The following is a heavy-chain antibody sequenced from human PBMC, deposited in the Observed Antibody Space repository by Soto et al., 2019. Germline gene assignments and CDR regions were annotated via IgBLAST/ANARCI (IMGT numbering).Heavy chain of an antibody. V-gene: IGHV4-59*08. CDR1: GGSISSYY. CDR3: AGGYYDILTGYGNWFDP. D-gene: IGHD3-9*01. Sequence: PSETLSRTCTGSGGSISSYYWSWIRQPPGKGLEWIGYIYYSGSTNYNPSLKSRVTISVDTSKNQFSLKLSSVTAADTAVYYCAGGYYDILTGYGNWFDPWGQGTLVTVS. J-gene: IGHJ5*02. CDR2: IYYSGST.